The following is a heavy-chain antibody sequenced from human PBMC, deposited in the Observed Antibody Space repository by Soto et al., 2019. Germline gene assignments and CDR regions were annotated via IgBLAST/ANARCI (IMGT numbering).Heavy chain of an antibody. V-gene: IGHV3-48*04. CDR1: GFTFSSYS. J-gene: IGHJ4*02. CDR2: ISSSSSTI. Sequence: GGSRRLSCAASGFTFSSYSMNWVRQAPGKGLEWVSYISSSSSTIYYADSVKGRFTISRDNAKNSLYLQMNSLRAEDTAAYYCARDTSYYYDSSGYCDYWGQGTLVTVSS. D-gene: IGHD3-22*01. CDR3: ARDTSYYYDSSGYCDY.